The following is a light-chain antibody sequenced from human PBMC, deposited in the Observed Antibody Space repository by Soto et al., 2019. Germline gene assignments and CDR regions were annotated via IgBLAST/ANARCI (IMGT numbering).Light chain of an antibody. J-gene: IGKJ2*01. V-gene: IGKV3-20*01. CDR2: ASS. CDR1: QNIASNS. Sequence: EIVLTQSPGTLSLSPGLRATLSCRASQNIASNSVAWYQQHPGQAPRLLIYASSTRATGIPDRFSGSGSGTEFTLTISRLEPEDFAVYYCQQYRSSPYTFGQGTKVEIK. CDR3: QQYRSSPYT.